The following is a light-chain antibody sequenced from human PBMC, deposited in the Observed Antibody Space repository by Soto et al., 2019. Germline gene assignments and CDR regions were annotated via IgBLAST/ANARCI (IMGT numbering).Light chain of an antibody. CDR3: KQYTQQPIT. V-gene: IGKV3-20*01. Sequence: ELVFARCPGTRSLSAEERATLSCRASQSVSSNYLAWYQQRRGQAPRLLIYGISTRATGIPDRFSASGSGTEFTLTISSLQTEDFAVYYCKQYTQQPITFGQGTRLEIK. CDR2: GIS. CDR1: QSVSSNY. J-gene: IGKJ5*01.